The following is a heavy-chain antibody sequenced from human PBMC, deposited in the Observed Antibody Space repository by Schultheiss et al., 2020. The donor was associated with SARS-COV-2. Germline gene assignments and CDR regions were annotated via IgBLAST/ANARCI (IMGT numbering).Heavy chain of an antibody. D-gene: IGHD6-13*01. J-gene: IGHJ1*01. CDR1: GYTFTSYY. CDR2: INPSGGST. CDR3: ASRVGSYSSSWYGYFQH. Sequence: ASVKVSCKASGYTFTSYYMHWVRQAPGQGLEWMGIINPSGGSTSYAQKFQGRVTITADESTSTAYMELSSLRSEDTAVYYCASRVGSYSSSWYGYFQHWGQGTLVTVSS. V-gene: IGHV1-46*01.